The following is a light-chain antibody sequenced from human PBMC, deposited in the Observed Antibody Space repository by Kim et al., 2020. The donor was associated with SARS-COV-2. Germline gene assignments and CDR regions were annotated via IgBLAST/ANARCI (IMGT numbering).Light chain of an antibody. CDR2: GAY. Sequence: EIVLTQSPGTLSLSPGERATLSCRASQSVSSSYLAWYQQKPGQAPRLLIYGAYSRATGIPDRFSGSGSGTDFTLTISRLEPEDFVVYYCQHYGSSSMYTFGQGTKLEI. CDR1: QSVSSSY. J-gene: IGKJ2*01. V-gene: IGKV3-20*01. CDR3: QHYGSSSMYT.